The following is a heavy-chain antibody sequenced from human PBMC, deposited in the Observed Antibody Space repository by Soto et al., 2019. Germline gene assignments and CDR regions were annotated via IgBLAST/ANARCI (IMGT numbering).Heavy chain of an antibody. Sequence: GESLKISFKGSGYSFTSYWIGWVRQMPGKGLEWMGIIYPGDSDTRYSPSFQGQVTISADKSISTAYLQWSSLKASDTAMYYCARHKEVSSDGMDVWGQGTTVTVS. J-gene: IGHJ6*02. D-gene: IGHD6-6*01. CDR3: ARHKEVSSDGMDV. CDR2: IYPGDSDT. V-gene: IGHV5-51*01. CDR1: GYSFTSYW.